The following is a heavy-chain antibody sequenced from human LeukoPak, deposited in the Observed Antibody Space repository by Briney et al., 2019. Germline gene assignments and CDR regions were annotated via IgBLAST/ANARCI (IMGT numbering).Heavy chain of an antibody. CDR2: INPNSGGT. CDR1: GGTFSSYA. CDR3: AREAKDDSSGYSDY. J-gene: IGHJ4*02. Sequence: ASVKVSCEASGGTFSSYAISWVRQAPGQGLEWMGWINPNSGGTNYAQKFQGRVTMTRDTSISTAYMELSRLRSDDTAVYYCAREAKDDSSGYSDYWGQGTLVTVSS. D-gene: IGHD3-22*01. V-gene: IGHV1-2*02.